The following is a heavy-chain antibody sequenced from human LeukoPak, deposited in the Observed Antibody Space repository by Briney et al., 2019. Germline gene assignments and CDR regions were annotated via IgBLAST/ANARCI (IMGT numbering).Heavy chain of an antibody. CDR3: ARDLRAPTWYFEL. CDR1: GFTFTSYS. V-gene: IGHV3-48*01. Sequence: PGGSLRLSCAASGFTFTSYSMNWVRQAPGKGLEWISYIDTTSATIYYADSVKGRFSISRDNAKNSLYLQMNSLRAEDTAIYYCARDLRAPTWYFELWGRGTLVTVSS. CDR2: IDTTSATI. J-gene: IGHJ2*01. D-gene: IGHD4/OR15-4a*01.